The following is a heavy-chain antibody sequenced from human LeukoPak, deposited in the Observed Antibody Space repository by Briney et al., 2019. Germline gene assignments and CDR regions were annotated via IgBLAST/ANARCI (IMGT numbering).Heavy chain of an antibody. CDR1: GFTFSNFG. D-gene: IGHD1-26*01. CDR2: IWYDGSNK. J-gene: IGHJ3*02. V-gene: IGHV3-30*02. CDR3: AKTTIVGVTVDAFDI. Sequence: AGGSLRLSCAASGFTFSNFGMHWVRQAPGKGLEWVALIWYDGSNKYYADSVKGRFTISRDNSKNTLSLQMISLRAEDTAVYYCAKTTIVGVTVDAFDIWGQGTMVTVSS.